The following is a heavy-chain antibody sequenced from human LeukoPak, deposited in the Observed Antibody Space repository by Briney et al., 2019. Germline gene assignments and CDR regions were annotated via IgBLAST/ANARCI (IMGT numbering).Heavy chain of an antibody. CDR3: ARDLHGSGSYGTFDY. J-gene: IGHJ4*02. D-gene: IGHD3-10*01. CDR1: GFIFSSYG. CDR2: IWYDGSNK. V-gene: IGHV3-33*01. Sequence: PGGSLRLSCAASGFIFSSYGMHWVRQAPGKGLEWVALIWYDGSNKYYSDSVKGRFTISRDNSKNTVNLQMSSLRAEDTGVYYCARDLHGSGSYGTFDYWGQGTLVTVSS.